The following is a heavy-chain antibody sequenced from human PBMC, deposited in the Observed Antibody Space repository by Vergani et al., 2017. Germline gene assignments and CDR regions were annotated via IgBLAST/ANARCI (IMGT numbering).Heavy chain of an antibody. CDR3: ANLREVDV. CDR2: ISYDGSNK. V-gene: IGHV3-30*18. J-gene: IGHJ6*02. Sequence: QVQLVESGGGVVQPGRSLRLSCAASGFTFSSYGMHWVRQAPGKGLEWVAVISYDGSNKYYADSVKGRFTISRDNSKNTLYLQMNSLRAEDTAVYYCANLREVDVWGQGTTVTVSS. CDR1: GFTFSSYG.